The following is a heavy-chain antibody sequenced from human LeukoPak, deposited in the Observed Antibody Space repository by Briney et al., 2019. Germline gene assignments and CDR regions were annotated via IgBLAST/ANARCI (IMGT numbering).Heavy chain of an antibody. J-gene: IGHJ4*02. V-gene: IGHV1-2*06. CDR2: INPNSGGT. CDR3: ARGRRDGYNFGDY. D-gene: IGHD5-24*01. Sequence: ASVKVSCKASGYTFTGYYMHWVRQAPGQGLEWMGRINPNSGGTNYAQKFQGRVTMTRDTSISTAYMELSRLRSDDTAVYYCARGRRDGYNFGDYWGQGTLVTVSS. CDR1: GYTFTGYY.